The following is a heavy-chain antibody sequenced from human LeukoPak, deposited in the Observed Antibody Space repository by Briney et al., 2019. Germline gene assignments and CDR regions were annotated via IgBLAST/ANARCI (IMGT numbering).Heavy chain of an antibody. Sequence: PGGSLRLSCAASGFTFSSYWMTWVRRAPGKGLEWVANINQDGSEKYYVDSVKGRFTISRDNAKNSLYLQMNSLRAEDTAVYYCGREGSLWFGESKTDYWGQGTLVTVSS. D-gene: IGHD3-10*01. V-gene: IGHV3-7*04. J-gene: IGHJ4*02. CDR2: INQDGSEK. CDR1: GFTFSSYW. CDR3: GREGSLWFGESKTDY.